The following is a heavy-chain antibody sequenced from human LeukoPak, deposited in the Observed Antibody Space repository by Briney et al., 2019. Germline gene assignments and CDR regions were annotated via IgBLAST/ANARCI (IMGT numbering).Heavy chain of an antibody. J-gene: IGHJ5*02. CDR2: IIPSQNIA. Sequence: VASVKVSCKAPGGTFGTFAISWVRQVPGQGLEWMGRIIPSQNIADSADKFQGRVTFTADDSASTAYMELSSLRFDDTAVYYCASRQGPTMPWGQGTPVTVSS. CDR1: GGTFGTFA. CDR3: ASRQGPTMP. V-gene: IGHV1-69*04. D-gene: IGHD3-10*01.